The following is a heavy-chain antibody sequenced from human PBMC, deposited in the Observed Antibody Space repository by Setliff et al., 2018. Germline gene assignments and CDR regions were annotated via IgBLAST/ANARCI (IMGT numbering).Heavy chain of an antibody. Sequence: SETLSLTCSVSGDSIGRGGYYWSWIRQQPGKGLEWIASIYYSGSTYYNPSLKSRLTISLNTSKNQFSLSLTSLTATDTAVYYCARAHTWSLPNDNSGYPGWFDPWGQGTLVTVSS. CDR1: GDSIGRGGYY. V-gene: IGHV4-31*03. D-gene: IGHD3-22*01. CDR3: ARAHTWSLPNDNSGYPGWFDP. J-gene: IGHJ5*02. CDR2: IYYSGST.